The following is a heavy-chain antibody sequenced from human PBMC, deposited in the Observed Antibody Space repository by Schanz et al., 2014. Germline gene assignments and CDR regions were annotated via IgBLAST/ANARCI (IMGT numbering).Heavy chain of an antibody. CDR1: GGTFNSYT. V-gene: IGHV1-18*01. Sequence: QVQLVQSGAEVKKPGSSMKVSCKASGGTFNSYTINWVRQAPGQGLEWMGWITAYNGDTNYALKLQGRVTMTTDTSTGTAYMELRSLRSDDTAVYYCARGYGDSPTDFWGQGTLVTVSS. CDR2: ITAYNGDT. J-gene: IGHJ4*02. D-gene: IGHD4-17*01. CDR3: ARGYGDSPTDF.